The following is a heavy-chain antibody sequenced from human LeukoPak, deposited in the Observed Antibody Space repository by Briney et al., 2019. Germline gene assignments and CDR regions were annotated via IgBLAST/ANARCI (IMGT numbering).Heavy chain of an antibody. J-gene: IGHJ3*02. V-gene: IGHV4-59*08. Sequence: SETLSLTCTVSGGSISRYYWSWIRQAPGKGLEWIGYIYYSGSTNYNPSLKSRVTISVDTSKNQFSLKLSSVTAADTAIYYCASDITGTTKYAFDIWGQGTMVTVSS. D-gene: IGHD1-14*01. CDR2: IYYSGST. CDR1: GGSISRYY. CDR3: ASDITGTTKYAFDI.